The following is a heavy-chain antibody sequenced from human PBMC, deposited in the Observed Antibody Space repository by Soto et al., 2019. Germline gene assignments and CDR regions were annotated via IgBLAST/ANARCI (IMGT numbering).Heavy chain of an antibody. Sequence: GGSLRLSCVASEFSFSTYDMNWVRQAPGRGLEWVSYISASSSTIYYADSVKGRFTISRDNARNSLFLQMNSLRDEDTAVYYCARATGYYDTSGYYGAFYYYGMDVWGQGTTVTVSS. J-gene: IGHJ6*02. V-gene: IGHV3-48*02. CDR1: EFSFSTYD. CDR2: ISASSSTI. D-gene: IGHD3-22*01. CDR3: ARATGYYDTSGYYGAFYYYGMDV.